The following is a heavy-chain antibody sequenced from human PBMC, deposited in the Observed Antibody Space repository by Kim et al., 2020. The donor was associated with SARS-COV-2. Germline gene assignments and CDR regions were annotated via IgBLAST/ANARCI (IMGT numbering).Heavy chain of an antibody. CDR3: ARARKAVAGSFDY. V-gene: IGHV1-2*02. Sequence: YAQKFQGRVTMTRDTSISTAYMELSRLRSDDTAVYYCARARKAVAGSFDYWGQGTLVTVSS. D-gene: IGHD6-19*01. J-gene: IGHJ4*02.